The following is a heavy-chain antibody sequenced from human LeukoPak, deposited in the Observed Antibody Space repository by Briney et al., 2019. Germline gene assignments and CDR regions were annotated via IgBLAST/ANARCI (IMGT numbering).Heavy chain of an antibody. D-gene: IGHD3-3*01. V-gene: IGHV4-59*01. Sequence: SETLSLTCTVSGGSISSYYWSWIRQPPGKGLEWIGYIYYGGSTNYNPSLKSRVTISVDTSKNQFSLKLSSVTAADTAVYYCARRIFGVPYDAFDIWGQGTMVTVSS. CDR1: GGSISSYY. J-gene: IGHJ3*02. CDR3: ARRIFGVPYDAFDI. CDR2: IYYGGST.